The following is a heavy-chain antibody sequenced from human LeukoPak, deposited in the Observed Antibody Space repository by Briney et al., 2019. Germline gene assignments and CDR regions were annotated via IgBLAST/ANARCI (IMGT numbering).Heavy chain of an antibody. Sequence: PGGSLRLSCAASGFTFSSYSMNWVRQAPGKGLEWVSSISSSSSYIYYADSVKGRFTISRDNAKNSLYLQMNSLRAEDTAVYYCARDQTGTTGGGVDYWGQGTLVTVSS. CDR3: ARDQTGTTGGGVDY. J-gene: IGHJ4*02. D-gene: IGHD1-7*01. CDR1: GFTFSSYS. V-gene: IGHV3-21*01. CDR2: ISSSSSYI.